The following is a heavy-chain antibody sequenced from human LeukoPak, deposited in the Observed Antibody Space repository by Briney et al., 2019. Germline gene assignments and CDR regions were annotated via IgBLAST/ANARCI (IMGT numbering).Heavy chain of an antibody. V-gene: IGHV3-66*01. CDR1: GFTVSSNY. CDR2: IYSGGST. D-gene: IGHD4-17*01. Sequence: GGSLRLSCAASGFTVSSNYMSWVRQAPGKGLEWVSVIYSGGSTYYADSVKGRFTISRDNSKNTLYLQMNSLRAEDTAVYYCARYNLGGYGDYGPFDYWGQGTLVTVSS. J-gene: IGHJ4*02. CDR3: ARYNLGGYGDYGPFDY.